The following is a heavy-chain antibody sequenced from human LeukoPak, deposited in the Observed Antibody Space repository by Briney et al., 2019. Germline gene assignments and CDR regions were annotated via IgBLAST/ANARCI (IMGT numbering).Heavy chain of an antibody. CDR1: GYTFTVYY. CDR3: ARDSNFDP. V-gene: IGHV1-2*02. Sequence: APVKVSFTASGYTFTVYYMHWVRQAPGQGLEWMGWINPNSGGTNYAQKFQGRVTMTRDTSISTAYMELSRLRSDDTAVYYCARDSNFDPWGQGTLVTVSS. J-gene: IGHJ5*02. CDR2: INPNSGGT. D-gene: IGHD2-2*01.